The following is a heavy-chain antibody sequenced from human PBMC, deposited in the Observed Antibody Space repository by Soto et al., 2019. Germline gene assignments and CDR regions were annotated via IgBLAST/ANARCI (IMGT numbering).Heavy chain of an antibody. D-gene: IGHD4-17*01. CDR2: ISAYNGNT. Sequence: ASVKVSCKASGYTFTSYGISWVRQAPGQGLEWMGWISAYNGNTNYAQKLQGRVTMTTDTSTSTAYMELRSLRSDDTAVYYCAREPIAAATVTTGGLDYWGQGTLVTVSS. CDR1: GYTFTSYG. V-gene: IGHV1-18*01. J-gene: IGHJ4*02. CDR3: AREPIAAATVTTGGLDY.